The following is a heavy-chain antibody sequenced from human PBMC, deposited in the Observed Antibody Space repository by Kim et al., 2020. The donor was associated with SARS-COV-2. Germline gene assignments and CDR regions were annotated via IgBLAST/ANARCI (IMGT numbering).Heavy chain of an antibody. J-gene: IGHJ4*02. Sequence: SETLSLTCAVHGESFSGFYWSWIRQSPRKGLEWIAEVNVRGSTNYNPSLKSRVTVSVDTSKNQFSMNLTSVTAADTAVYFCARGWNYFGSWAYLYWGQGTPVTVSS. CDR2: VNVRGST. CDR3: ARGWNYFGSWAYLY. D-gene: IGHD3-10*01. CDR1: GESFSGFY. V-gene: IGHV4-34*01.